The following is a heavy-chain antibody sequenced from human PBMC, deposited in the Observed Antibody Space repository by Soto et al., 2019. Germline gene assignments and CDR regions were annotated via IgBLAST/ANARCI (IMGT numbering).Heavy chain of an antibody. CDR2: ISYTGRT. D-gene: IGHD3-22*01. CDR3: ARDITLTP. J-gene: IGHJ5*02. CDR1: GDSVTSGSYY. V-gene: IGHV4-61*01. Sequence: SETLSLTCIVSGDSVTSGSYYWTWLRQPPGKGLEWIGYISYTGRTKYNPSLQSRVTISVDTSKNQFSLKLTSVTAADTAMYYCARDITLTPWGQGTLVTVSS.